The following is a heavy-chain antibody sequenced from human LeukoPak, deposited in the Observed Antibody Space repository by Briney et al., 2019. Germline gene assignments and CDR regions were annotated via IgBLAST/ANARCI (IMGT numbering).Heavy chain of an antibody. CDR3: TTGLGYYGSGSYYIEIDY. Sequence: GSLRLSCAASGFTFSNAWMSWVRQAPGKGLEWVGRIKSKTDGGTTDYAAPVKGRFTISRDDSKNTLYLQMNSLKTEDTAVYYCTTGLGYYGSGSYYIEIDYWGQGTLVTVSS. CDR1: GFTFSNAW. J-gene: IGHJ4*02. V-gene: IGHV3-15*01. D-gene: IGHD3-10*01. CDR2: IKSKTDGGTT.